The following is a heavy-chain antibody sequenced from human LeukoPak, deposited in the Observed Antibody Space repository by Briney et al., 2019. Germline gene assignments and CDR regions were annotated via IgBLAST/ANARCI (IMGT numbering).Heavy chain of an antibody. CDR1: GFPFSSYA. CDR2: ISGSGAGT. V-gene: IGHV3-23*01. D-gene: IGHD5-24*01. J-gene: IGHJ4*02. CDR3: AKDDGYTDS. Sequence: GGSLRLSCAASGFPFSSYAMSWVRQAPGKGLEWVSGISGSGAGTYYADSVKGRFTISRDNSKNTLYLQMYSLRAEDTAAYYCAKDDGYTDSWGQGTLVTVSS.